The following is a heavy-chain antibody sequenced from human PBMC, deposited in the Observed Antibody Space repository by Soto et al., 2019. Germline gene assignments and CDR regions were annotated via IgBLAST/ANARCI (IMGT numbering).Heavy chain of an antibody. CDR2: ISTRSTYT. CDR1: GFIFSDYY. J-gene: IGHJ6*02. CDR3: ARDLAWKRGKVGRYYYGMDV. Sequence: GGSLRLSCAASGFIFSDYYMSWVRQTPGKGLEWISYISTRSTYTNYADSVKGRFTISRDNTKNSLYLQMDSLRVEDTAVYYCARDLAWKRGKVGRYYYGMDVWGQGTTVTVSS. D-gene: IGHD1-1*01. V-gene: IGHV3-11*06.